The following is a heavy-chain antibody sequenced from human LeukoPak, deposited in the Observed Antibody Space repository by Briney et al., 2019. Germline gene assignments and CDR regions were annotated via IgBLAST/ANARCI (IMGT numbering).Heavy chain of an antibody. D-gene: IGHD3-10*01. CDR3: ARVPMVRVLSTQYGSSFDY. V-gene: IGHV1-69*13. J-gene: IGHJ4*02. CDR1: GGTFSSYA. CDR2: IIPIFGTA. Sequence: SVKVSCKASGGTFSSYAISWVRQAPGQGPEWMGGIIPIFGTANYAQKFQGRVTITADESTSTAYMELSSLRSEDTAVYYCARVPMVRVLSTQYGSSFDYWGQGTLVTVSS.